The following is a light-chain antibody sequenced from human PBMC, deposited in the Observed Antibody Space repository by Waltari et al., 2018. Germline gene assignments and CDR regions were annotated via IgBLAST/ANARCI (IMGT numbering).Light chain of an antibody. CDR3: VLYMDSGVWV. CDR2: SAN. Sequence: QTVVTQEPSVSVSPGGTVTLTCALSSSSVSARFYPSWYQQTPGQAPRTLIYSANARLFGVPNRFSGSILGNKAALTIAGAQADDEADYYCVLYMDSGVWVFGGGTKLTVL. V-gene: IGLV8-61*01. J-gene: IGLJ3*02. CDR1: SSSVSARFY.